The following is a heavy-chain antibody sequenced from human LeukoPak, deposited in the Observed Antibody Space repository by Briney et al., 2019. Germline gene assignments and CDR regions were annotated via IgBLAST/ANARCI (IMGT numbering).Heavy chain of an antibody. CDR2: VDPCGTTT. CDR3: ARECIRWAFCVGDCYARHFDY. Sequence: GGSLRLSCAASGFTLSNYWMHWVRQAPGGGLVWVSRVDPCGTTTHYADSVTGRFTTSRDNAKNTLYLQLNSLRAEDTAVYYCARECIRWAFCVGDCYARHFDYWGQGTLVTVSS. V-gene: IGHV3-74*01. J-gene: IGHJ4*02. CDR1: GFTLSNYW. D-gene: IGHD2-21*02.